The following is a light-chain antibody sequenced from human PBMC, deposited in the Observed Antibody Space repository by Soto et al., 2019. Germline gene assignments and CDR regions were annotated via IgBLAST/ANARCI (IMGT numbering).Light chain of an antibody. Sequence: DVVMTQSPLSLPITLGKPAPTPARLIQSPVHMNETAYFGWFQQRPGRSPRRLIYKVSNRDSGVPVRFSGSGSGTDFALKISRVEAEDVGVYYCMQGTHWPITFGQGTRLEIK. J-gene: IGKJ5*01. CDR3: MQGTHWPIT. CDR2: KVS. CDR1: QSPVHMNETAY. V-gene: IGKV2-30*02.